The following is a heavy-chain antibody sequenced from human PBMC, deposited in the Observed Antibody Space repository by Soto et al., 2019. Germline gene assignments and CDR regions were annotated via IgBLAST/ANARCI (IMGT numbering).Heavy chain of an antibody. Sequence: QVQLVQSGAEVKRPGSSVKVSCKASGDTFNFYSINWVRQAPGLGLEWMGRVNPIVSMSNYAQKFQGRVTMTEDKSTSTAYMELSSVRSEDTAIDYCASSYGSGYRAFDYWGQGALVTVSS. CDR2: VNPIVSMS. CDR3: ASSYGSGYRAFDY. CDR1: GDTFNFYS. J-gene: IGHJ4*02. D-gene: IGHD3-10*01. V-gene: IGHV1-69*02.